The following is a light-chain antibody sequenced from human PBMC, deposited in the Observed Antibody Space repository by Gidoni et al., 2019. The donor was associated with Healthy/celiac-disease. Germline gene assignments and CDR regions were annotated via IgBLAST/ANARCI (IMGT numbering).Light chain of an antibody. CDR2: WAS. CDR1: QSVLYSSNNKTY. V-gene: IGKV4-1*01. CDR3: QQYYSTPWT. J-gene: IGKJ1*01. Sequence: DIVMTQSPDSLAVSLGERATLNCKSSQSVLYSSNNKTYLAWYQQKPGQPPKLLIYWASTRASGVPDRFSGSGSGTDFTLTISSLQAEDVAVYYCQQYYSTPWTFGQGTKVEIK.